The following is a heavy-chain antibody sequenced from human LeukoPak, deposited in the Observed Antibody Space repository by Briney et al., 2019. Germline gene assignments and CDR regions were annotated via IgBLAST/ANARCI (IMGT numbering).Heavy chain of an antibody. V-gene: IGHV3-21*01. Sequence: GGSLRLSCAASGFTSSRYEMNWVRQAPGKGLEWVSSISSSSSYIYYADSVKGRFTISRDNAKNSLYLQMNSLRAEDTAVYYCASLRTYYYDSRGYTFDYWGQGTLVTVSS. D-gene: IGHD3-22*01. CDR2: ISSSSSYI. CDR3: ASLRTYYYDSRGYTFDY. J-gene: IGHJ4*02. CDR1: GFTSSRYE.